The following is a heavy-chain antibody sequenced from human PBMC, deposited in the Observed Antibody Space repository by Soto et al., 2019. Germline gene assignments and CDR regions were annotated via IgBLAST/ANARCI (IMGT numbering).Heavy chain of an antibody. D-gene: IGHD6-13*01. CDR3: ATAYSSTWPFDY. V-gene: IGHV3-21*01. CDR1: GFTFSSYS. J-gene: IGHJ4*02. CDR2: ISSSSSYI. Sequence: EVQLVESGGGLVKPGGSLRLSCAASGFTFSSYSMNWVRQAPGKGLEWVSSISSSSSYIYYADSVKGRFTISRDNAKNSLYLQMYRLTAEHTAVYYCATAYSSTWPFDYWGQGTLVTVSS.